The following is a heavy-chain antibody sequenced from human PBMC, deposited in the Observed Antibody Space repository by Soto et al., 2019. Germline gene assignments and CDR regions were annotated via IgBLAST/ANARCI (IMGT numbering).Heavy chain of an antibody. V-gene: IGHV3-9*01. CDR1: GFTFDDYA. CDR2: ISWNSGSI. J-gene: IGHJ6*03. Sequence: GGSLRLSCAASGFTFDDYAMHWVRQAPGKGLEWVSGISWNSGSIGYADSVKGRFTISRDNAKNSLYLQMNSLRAEATALYYCAKDHLDYYYMDVWGKGTTVTVSS. CDR3: AKDHLDYYYMDV.